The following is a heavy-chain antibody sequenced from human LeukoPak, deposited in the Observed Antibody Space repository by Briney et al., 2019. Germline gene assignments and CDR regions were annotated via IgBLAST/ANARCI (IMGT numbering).Heavy chain of an antibody. Sequence: GGSLRLSCAASGFTFSDYYMSWIRQAPGKGLEWVSYISSSSSYTNYADSVKGRFTISRDNAKNSLYLQMNSLRAEDTALYYCAKDKGSGGSSYGMDVWGQGTTVTVSS. J-gene: IGHJ6*02. V-gene: IGHV3-11*05. CDR2: ISSSSSYT. CDR1: GFTFSDYY. D-gene: IGHD2-15*01. CDR3: AKDKGSGGSSYGMDV.